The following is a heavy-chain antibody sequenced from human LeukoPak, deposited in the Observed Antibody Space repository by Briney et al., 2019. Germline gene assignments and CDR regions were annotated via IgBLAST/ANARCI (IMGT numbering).Heavy chain of an antibody. CDR1: GFTFSSYS. D-gene: IGHD2-2*01. J-gene: IGHJ5*02. V-gene: IGHV3-21*01. Sequence: KSGGSLRLSCAASGFTFSSYSMNWVRQAPGKGLEWVSSISSSSSYIYYADSVKGRFTISRDNAKNSLYLQMNSLRAEDTAVYYCARDSSPVPAARGPNWFDPWGQGTLVTVSS. CDR3: ARDSSPVPAARGPNWFDP. CDR2: ISSSSSYI.